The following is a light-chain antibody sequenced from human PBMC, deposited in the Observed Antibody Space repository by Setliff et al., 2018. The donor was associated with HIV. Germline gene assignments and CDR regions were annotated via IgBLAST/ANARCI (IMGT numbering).Light chain of an antibody. CDR1: SRDVGGYNS. J-gene: IGLJ1*01. CDR2: EVR. CDR3: SSYAITNTLP. V-gene: IGLV2-14*01. Sequence: SALTQPAPVSGSPGQSITISCTGTSRDVGGYNSVSWYQQHPGKAPKLIIYEVRNRPSGVSSRFSGSKSGNTASLTISGLQTEDEADYYCSSYAITNTLPFGTGTKVTVL.